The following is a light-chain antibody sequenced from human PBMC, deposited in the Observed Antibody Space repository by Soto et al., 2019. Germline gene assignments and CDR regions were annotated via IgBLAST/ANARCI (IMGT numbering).Light chain of an antibody. CDR1: QSVSSN. CDR3: QQYNDWPLT. CDR2: DIS. V-gene: IGKV3D-15*01. J-gene: IGKJ4*01. Sequence: EIVMTQSPATLSVSPGERATLSCRASQSVSSNLASYQQKPGQAPSLLIYDISARATGIPTRFSGSGSGTEFTLTISSLQSEDFAVYYCQQYNDWPLTVGGGTKVEIK.